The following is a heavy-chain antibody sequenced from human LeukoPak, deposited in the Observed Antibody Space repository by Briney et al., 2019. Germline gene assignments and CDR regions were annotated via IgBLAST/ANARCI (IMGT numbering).Heavy chain of an antibody. CDR3: ARGACSGGSCYSSRGPSDY. J-gene: IGHJ4*02. CDR1: GYTFTSYY. CDR2: INPSGGST. D-gene: IGHD2-15*01. Sequence: ASVKVSCKASGYTFTSYYMHWVRQAPGQGLEWMGIINPSGGSTSYAQKFQGRVTMTRDTSTSTVYMELSSLRSEDTAVYYCARGACSGGSCYSSRGPSDYWGQGTLVTVSS. V-gene: IGHV1-46*01.